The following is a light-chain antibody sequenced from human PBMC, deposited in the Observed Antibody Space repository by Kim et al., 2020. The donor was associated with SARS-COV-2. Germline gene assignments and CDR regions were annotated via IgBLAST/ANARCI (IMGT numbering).Light chain of an antibody. J-gene: IGLJ3*02. CDR2: KDN. V-gene: IGLV3-27*01. CDR3: FSAADNSWV. CDR1: ILAKRY. Sequence: SYELTQPSSVSVSPGQTARITCSGDILAKRYARWFQQKPGQAPMLVIYKDNERPSGIPERFSGSSSGTTVTLIISGAQGEDEADYYCFSAADNSWVFGGGTKLTVL.